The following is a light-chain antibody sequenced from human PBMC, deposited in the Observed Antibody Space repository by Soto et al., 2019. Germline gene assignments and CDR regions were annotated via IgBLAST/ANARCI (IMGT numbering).Light chain of an antibody. V-gene: IGKV3-20*01. CDR1: QGVGDRF. Sequence: EIVLTQSPGTLSLSPGDRATLSCRASQGVGDRFLAWYQQKPGQAPRLLIHGASTRATGSPDRFSGTGSGTDFTLTISRLEPEDFAVYYCQQYGSSGTFGQGTKVDIK. CDR3: QQYGSSGT. J-gene: IGKJ1*01. CDR2: GAS.